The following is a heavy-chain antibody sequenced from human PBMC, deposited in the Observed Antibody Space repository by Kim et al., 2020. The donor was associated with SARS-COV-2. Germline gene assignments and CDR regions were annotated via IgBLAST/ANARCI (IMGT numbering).Heavy chain of an antibody. CDR1: GFTFRRYT. CDR2: ISGSGDGT. D-gene: IGHD3-10*01. Sequence: GGSLRLSCAASGFTFRRYTMSWVRQAPGKGLEWVSAISGSGDGTYYAESVKGRFTISRGNSRNTVYLQMNSLRADDTAVYYCAKHVDMEAVEYYFRHWGQGSLVTVSS. J-gene: IGHJ4*02. V-gene: IGHV3-23*01. CDR3: AKHVDMEAVEYYFRH.